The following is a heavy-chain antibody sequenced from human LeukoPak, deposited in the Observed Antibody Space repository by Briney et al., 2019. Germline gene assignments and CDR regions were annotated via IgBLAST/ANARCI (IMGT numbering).Heavy chain of an antibody. CDR1: GGTFSSYA. J-gene: IGHJ4*02. CDR3: ARDGGSSGWSDY. V-gene: IGHV1-69*05. D-gene: IGHD6-19*01. CDR2: IIPIFGTA. Sequence: SVKVSCKASGGTFSSYAISWVRQAPGRGLEWMGGIIPIFGTANYAQKFQGRVTITTDESTSTAYMELSSLRSKDTAVYYCARDGGSSGWSDYWGQGTLVTVSS.